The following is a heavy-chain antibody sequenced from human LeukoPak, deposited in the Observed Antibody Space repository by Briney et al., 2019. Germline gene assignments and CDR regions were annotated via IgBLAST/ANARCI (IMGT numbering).Heavy chain of an antibody. CDR3: AKTQGFFDH. V-gene: IGHV3-23*01. J-gene: IGHJ4*02. CDR1: GFTFSNNG. CDR2: ISDGGDTT. Sequence: GGSLRLSCAASGFTFSNNGMTWVRQAPGKGMEWVTGISDGGDTTYDAGSVKGRFTVSRDNSKNILYLQMNSLRAEDTAIHYCAKTQGFFDHWGQGSPVTVSS.